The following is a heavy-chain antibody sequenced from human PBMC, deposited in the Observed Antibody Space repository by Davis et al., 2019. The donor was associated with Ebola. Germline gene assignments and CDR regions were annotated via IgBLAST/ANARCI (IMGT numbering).Heavy chain of an antibody. CDR3: ARDSGMYVSFDY. V-gene: IGHV3-23*01. CDR2: ISGSGGST. J-gene: IGHJ4*02. D-gene: IGHD1-26*01. CDR1: GFTFSSYA. Sequence: GESLKISCAASGFTFSSYAMSWVRQAPGKGLEWVSAISGSGGSTYYADSVKGRFTISRDNSKNTLFLQMSSLRAEDTAVYYCARDSGMYVSFDYWGRGTLVTVSS.